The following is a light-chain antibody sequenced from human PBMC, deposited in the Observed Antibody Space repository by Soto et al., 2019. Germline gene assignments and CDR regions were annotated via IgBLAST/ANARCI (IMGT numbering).Light chain of an antibody. CDR2: EVS. Sequence: QSALTQPASVSGSPGQSITISCTGTSSDVGSYNLVSWYQQHPGKAPKLMIYEVSKRPSGVSNRFPGSKSGNTASLTISWLQAEDEADYYCCSYAGSSTPLIFGTGTKVTVL. CDR3: CSYAGSSTPLI. J-gene: IGLJ1*01. CDR1: SSDVGSYNL. V-gene: IGLV2-23*02.